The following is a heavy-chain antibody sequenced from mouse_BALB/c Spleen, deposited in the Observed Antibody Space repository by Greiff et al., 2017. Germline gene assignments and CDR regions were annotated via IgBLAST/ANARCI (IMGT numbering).Heavy chain of an antibody. Sequence: VQLQESGPGLVAPSQSLSITCTVSGFSLTSYGVHWVRQPPGKGLEWLGVIWAGGSTNYNSALMSRLSISKDNSKSQVFLIMNSLQTDDTAMYYCARDAYGNLAMDYWGQGTSVTVSS. D-gene: IGHD2-10*02. CDR2: IWAGGST. V-gene: IGHV2-9*02. CDR3: ARDAYGNLAMDY. J-gene: IGHJ4*01. CDR1: GFSLTSYG.